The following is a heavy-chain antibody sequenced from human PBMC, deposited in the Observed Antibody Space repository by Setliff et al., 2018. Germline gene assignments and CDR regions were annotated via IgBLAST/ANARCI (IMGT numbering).Heavy chain of an antibody. V-gene: IGHV3-23*01. CDR3: IRDTSGRDAFDI. J-gene: IGHJ3*02. Sequence: GSLRLSCAASGFTFSTYSMSWVRQAPGKGLEWVSAISGDSEYIYYRDSVKGRFTISRANSKNTLYLQMNNLRVEDTAVYYCIRDTSGRDAFDIWGQGTMVTVSS. D-gene: IGHD6-19*01. CDR1: GFTFSTYS. CDR2: ISGDSEYI.